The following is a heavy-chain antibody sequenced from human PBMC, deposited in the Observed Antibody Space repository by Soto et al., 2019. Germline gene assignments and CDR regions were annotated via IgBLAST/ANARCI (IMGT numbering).Heavy chain of an antibody. J-gene: IGHJ6*02. V-gene: IGHV5-51*01. D-gene: IGHD6-19*01. CDR3: ARDTSGWYGNYYYGMDV. CDR1: GCSVTNYW. Sequence: PGESLKISCKGSGCSVTNYWIGWVRQMPGKGLEWMGIIYPGDSNTRYSPSFQGQVTISADKSISTAYLQWSSLKASDTAIYYCARDTSGWYGNYYYGMDVWGQGTTVTVSS. CDR2: IYPGDSNT.